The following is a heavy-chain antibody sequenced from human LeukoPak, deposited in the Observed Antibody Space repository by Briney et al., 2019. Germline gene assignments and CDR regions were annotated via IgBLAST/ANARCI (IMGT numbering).Heavy chain of an antibody. D-gene: IGHD6-13*01. CDR2: ISSSRSYI. V-gene: IGHV3-21*01. J-gene: IGHJ4*02. Sequence: PGGSLRLSCAASGFTFSSYSMNWVRQAPGKGLEWVSSISSSRSYIYYADSVKGRFTISRDNAKNSLYLQMNSLRAEDTAVYYCARVRYSSSWPLDYWGQGTLVTVSS. CDR3: ARVRYSSSWPLDY. CDR1: GFTFSSYS.